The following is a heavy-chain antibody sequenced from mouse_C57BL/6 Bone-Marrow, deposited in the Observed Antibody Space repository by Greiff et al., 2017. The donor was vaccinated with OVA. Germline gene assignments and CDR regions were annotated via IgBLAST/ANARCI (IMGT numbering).Heavy chain of an antibody. V-gene: IGHV5-6*01. CDR2: ISSGGSYT. CDR3: ARPSNRDWFAY. D-gene: IGHD4-1*01. Sequence: EVHLVESGGDLVKPGGSLKLSCAASGFTFSSYGMSWVRQTPDKRLEWVATISSGGSYTYYPASVKGRFTISRDNAKNTLYLQMSSLQSEDTAMYYCARPSNRDWFAYWGQGTLVTVSA. CDR1: GFTFSSYG. J-gene: IGHJ3*01.